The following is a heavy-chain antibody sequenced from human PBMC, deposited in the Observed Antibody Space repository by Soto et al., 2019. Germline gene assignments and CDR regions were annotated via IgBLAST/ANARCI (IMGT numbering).Heavy chain of an antibody. D-gene: IGHD2-15*01. J-gene: IGHJ6*02. Sequence: SETLSLTCTVSGGSISSGGYYWSWIRQHPGKGLEWIGYIYYSGSTYYNPSLKSRVTISVDTSKNQFSLKLSSVTAADTAVYYCARALTDCSGGSCYNPYYYGLDVWGQGTTVTVSS. V-gene: IGHV4-31*03. CDR3: ARALTDCSGGSCYNPYYYGLDV. CDR2: IYYSGST. CDR1: GGSISSGGYY.